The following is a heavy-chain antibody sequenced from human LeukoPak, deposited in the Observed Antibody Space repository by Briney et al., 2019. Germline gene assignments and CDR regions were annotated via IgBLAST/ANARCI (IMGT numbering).Heavy chain of an antibody. CDR1: GDSMKNNNFY. CDR2: IFYSGST. CDR3: ARLADLRPVEF. J-gene: IGHJ4*02. Sequence: SETLSLTCSVSGDSMKNNNFYWGWIRQPPGKGLEWVGTIFYSGSTYYNPSLGRRVTISADTSTNQFSLKLNTVTAADTATYYCARLADLRPVEFWGQGTLVIVSS. V-gene: IGHV4-39*01.